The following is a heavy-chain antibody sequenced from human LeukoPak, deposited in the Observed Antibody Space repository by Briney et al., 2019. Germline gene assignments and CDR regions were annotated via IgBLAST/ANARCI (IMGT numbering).Heavy chain of an antibody. D-gene: IGHD4-4*01. CDR3: AREGMNSNFDY. V-gene: IGHV3-21*01. J-gene: IGHJ4*02. CDR2: ISSSSSYI. Sequence: GGSLRLSCAASGFTFSSYSMNWVRQAPGKGLEWVSSISSSSSYIYYAGSVKGRFTISRDNAKNSLYLQMNSLRAEDTAVYYCAREGMNSNFDYWGQGTLVTVSS. CDR1: GFTFSSYS.